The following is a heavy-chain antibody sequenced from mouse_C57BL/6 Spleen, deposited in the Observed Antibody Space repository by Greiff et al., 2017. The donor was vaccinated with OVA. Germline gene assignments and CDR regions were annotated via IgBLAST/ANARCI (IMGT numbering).Heavy chain of an antibody. V-gene: IGHV5-16*01. CDR1: GFTFSDYY. J-gene: IGHJ2*01. Sequence: EVHLVESAGGLVQPGSSLKLSCTASGFTFSDYYMAWVRQVPEKGLEWVANINYDGSSTYYLDSLKSRFIISRDNAKNILYLQMSSLKSEDTATYYCAREITTVVATGYFDYWGQGTTLTVSS. CDR3: AREITTVVATGYFDY. D-gene: IGHD1-1*01. CDR2: INYDGSST.